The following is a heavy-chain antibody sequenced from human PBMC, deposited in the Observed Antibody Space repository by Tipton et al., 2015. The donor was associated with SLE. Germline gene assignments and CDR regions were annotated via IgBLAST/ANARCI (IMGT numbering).Heavy chain of an antibody. D-gene: IGHD6-25*01. CDR2: ISADEGYT. V-gene: IGHV3-74*01. CDR1: GFTLSSNW. J-gene: IGHJ4*02. CDR3: ARFSGGRIDS. Sequence: SLRLSCAASGFTLSSNWMHWVRQAPGKGLVWVSRISADEGYTDYADSVKGRFTISRDNTNNSLYLQMNSLRAEDTAVYYCARFSGGRIDSWGQGPLVTVSS.